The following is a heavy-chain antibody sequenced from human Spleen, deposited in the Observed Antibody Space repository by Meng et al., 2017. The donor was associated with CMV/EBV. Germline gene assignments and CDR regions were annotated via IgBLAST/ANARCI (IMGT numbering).Heavy chain of an antibody. CDR2: ISGSSSTR. CDR1: FTFSDNY. V-gene: IGHV3-11*01. J-gene: IGHJ2*01. Sequence: FTFSDNYRSGISQAPGKGLEWLSYISGSSSTRYEANSVKGRFTVSRDNAKKSLYLQMNSLRAEDTAVYYCAGDLFGYSAYGVRYFDLWGRGTLVTVSS. D-gene: IGHD5-12*01. CDR3: AGDLFGYSAYGVRYFDL.